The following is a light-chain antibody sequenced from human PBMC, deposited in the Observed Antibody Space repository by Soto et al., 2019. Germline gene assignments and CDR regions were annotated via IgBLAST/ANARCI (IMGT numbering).Light chain of an antibody. CDR3: QQRNTWPPRS. Sequence: EIVVTQSPATLSLSPGERATLSCRTSQSVGSYLAWYQKKPGKAPRLLIYDASNRATGIPARFSGSGSGRDFTLTISSLQPEDLAVYYCQQRNTWPPRSFGGETQVEIK. V-gene: IGKV3-11*02. J-gene: IGKJ4*01. CDR1: QSVGSY. CDR2: DAS.